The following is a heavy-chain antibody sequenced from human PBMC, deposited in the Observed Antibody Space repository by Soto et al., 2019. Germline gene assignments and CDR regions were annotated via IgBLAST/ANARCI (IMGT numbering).Heavy chain of an antibody. D-gene: IGHD3-22*01. CDR3: ARQIGQPYYYYYGMDV. Sequence: SGESLKISCKGSGYSFTSYWIGWVRQMPGKGLEWMGIIYPGDSDTRYSPSFQGQVTISADKSISTAYLQWSSLKASDTAMYYCARQIGQPYYYYYGMDVWGQGTTVTVSS. V-gene: IGHV5-51*01. CDR1: GYSFTSYW. CDR2: IYPGDSDT. J-gene: IGHJ6*02.